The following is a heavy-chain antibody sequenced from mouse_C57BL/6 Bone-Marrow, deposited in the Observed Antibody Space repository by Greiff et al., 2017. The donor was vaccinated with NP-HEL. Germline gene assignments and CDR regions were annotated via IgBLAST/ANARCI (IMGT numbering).Heavy chain of an antibody. CDR2: IYPGDGDT. J-gene: IGHJ3*01. CDR1: GYAFSSSW. D-gene: IGHD2-5*01. V-gene: IGHV1-82*01. Sequence: QVQLQQSGPELVKPGASVKISCKASGYAFSSSWMNWVKQRPGKGLEWIGRIYPGDGDTNYNGKFKGTATLTADKSSITAYMQLSSLTSVYSAVYFCAREGNSNSPWFAYWGQGTLVTVSA. CDR3: AREGNSNSPWFAY.